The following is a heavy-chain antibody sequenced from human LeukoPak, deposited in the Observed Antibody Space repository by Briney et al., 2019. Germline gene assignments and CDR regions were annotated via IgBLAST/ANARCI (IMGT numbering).Heavy chain of an antibody. CDR3: ARDRVGYCSSTSCYNYYYGMDV. V-gene: IGHV3-11*01. D-gene: IGHD2-2*01. Sequence: GVSLRLSCAASGFTFSGYYMSWIRQAPGKGLEWVSYISSSGSTIYYADSVKGRFTISRDNAKNSLYLQMNSLRAEDTAVYYCARDRVGYCSSTSCYNYYYGMDVWGQGTTVTVSS. J-gene: IGHJ6*02. CDR2: ISSSGSTI. CDR1: GFTFSGYY.